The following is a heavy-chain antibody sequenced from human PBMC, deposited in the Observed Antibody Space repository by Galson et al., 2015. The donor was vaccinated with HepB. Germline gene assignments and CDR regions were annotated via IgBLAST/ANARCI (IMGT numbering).Heavy chain of an antibody. D-gene: IGHD6-19*01. CDR3: ARDPSSGWYGSFDY. CDR1: GFTFSSYS. J-gene: IGHJ4*02. V-gene: IGHV3-48*04. Sequence: SLRLSCAASGFTFSSYSMNWVRQAPGKGLEWVSYISSGSHTIHYADSVKGRFTISRDNAKNSLYLQMNSLKTEDTAVYYCARDPSSGWYGSFDYWGLGTLVTVSS. CDR2: ISSGSHTI.